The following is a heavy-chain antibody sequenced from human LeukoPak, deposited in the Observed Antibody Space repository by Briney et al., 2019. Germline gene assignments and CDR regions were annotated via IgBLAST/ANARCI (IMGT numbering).Heavy chain of an antibody. D-gene: IGHD2-15*01. CDR1: EFTFNSYG. V-gene: IGHV3-30*02. Sequence: TGGALRLSCTASEFTFNSYGMHWVRQAPGKGLEWVAFIRFDGSDEHYADSVKGRFTISRDNSKNTLYLQMNSLRAEDTAVYYCAKDRRGSCIAGSCYCSHYWARGALVTVSS. CDR2: IRFDGSDE. CDR3: AKDRRGSCIAGSCYCSHY. J-gene: IGHJ4*02.